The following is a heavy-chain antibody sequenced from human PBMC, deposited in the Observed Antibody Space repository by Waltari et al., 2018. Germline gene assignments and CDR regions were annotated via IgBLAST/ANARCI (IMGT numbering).Heavy chain of an antibody. CDR2: IWYDGSNK. V-gene: IGHV3-33*06. Sequence: QVQLVESGGGVVQPGRSLGLSCAASGFTFISYGSPGDRQAPGKGLEWVAVIWYDGSNKYYADSVKGRFTISRDNSKNTLYLQMNSLRAEDTAVYYCAKLFYTYDFWSSQMDVWGKGTTVTVSS. J-gene: IGHJ6*04. CDR3: AKLFYTYDFWSSQMDV. CDR1: GFTFISYG. D-gene: IGHD3-3*01.